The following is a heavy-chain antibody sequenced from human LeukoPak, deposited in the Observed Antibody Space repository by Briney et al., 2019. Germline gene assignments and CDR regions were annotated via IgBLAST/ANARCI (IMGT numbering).Heavy chain of an antibody. J-gene: IGHJ4*02. CDR2: ISSSSTYR. CDR1: GFTFSSYS. V-gene: IGHV3-21*01. Sequence: GGSLRLSCAASGFTFSSYSMNWVRQAPGKGLEWVSSISSSSTYRYYAGSLKGRFTVSRDNTKNSLYLQMNSLRAEDTAVYYCAREVAAAGSDYWGQGTLVTVSS. CDR3: AREVAAAGSDY. D-gene: IGHD6-13*01.